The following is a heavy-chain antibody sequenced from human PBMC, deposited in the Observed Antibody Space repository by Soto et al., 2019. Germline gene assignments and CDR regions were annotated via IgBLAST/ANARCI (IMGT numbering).Heavy chain of an antibody. CDR2: IYWDDDK. CDR1: GFSLTTSGVG. D-gene: IGHD1-1*01. Sequence: QITLKESGPTRVQPTQTLTLTCTFSGFSLTTSGVGVGWIRQPPGKALEWLAFIYWDDDKRYNPSLKTRLTINKDTSNNQVVLTMTQLDPVDTASYYCAHRGGLQGNWDGGYFDYWGLGTLVTVSS. CDR3: AHRGGLQGNWDGGYFDY. J-gene: IGHJ4*02. V-gene: IGHV2-5*02.